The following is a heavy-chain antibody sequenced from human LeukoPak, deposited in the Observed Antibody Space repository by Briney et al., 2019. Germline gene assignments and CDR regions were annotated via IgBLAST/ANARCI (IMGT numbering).Heavy chain of an antibody. CDR2: IYYSGST. J-gene: IGHJ4*02. Sequence: PSETLSLTCTVSGGSISSGGYYWSWIRQHPGKGLEWIGYIYYSGSTYYNPSLKSRVTISVDTSKNQFSLKLSSVTAADTAVYYCARTYYDSSGYPQTPFDYWGQGTLVTVSS. D-gene: IGHD3-22*01. V-gene: IGHV4-31*03. CDR3: ARTYYDSSGYPQTPFDY. CDR1: GGSISSGGYY.